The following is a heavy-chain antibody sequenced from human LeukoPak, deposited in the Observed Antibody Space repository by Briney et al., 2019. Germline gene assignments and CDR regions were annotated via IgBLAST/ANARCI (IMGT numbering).Heavy chain of an antibody. V-gene: IGHV3-74*01. D-gene: IGHD4-17*01. CDR3: AKERRYGDYVFDY. Sequence: PGGSLRLSCAASGFTFSSYGMHWVRQAPGKGLAWVARVHGDGSSTTYADSVKGRFTIARDNAKNTLFLQLNSLRAEDTAVYYCAKERRYGDYVFDYWGQGTLVTVSS. CDR2: VHGDGSST. J-gene: IGHJ4*02. CDR1: GFTFSSYG.